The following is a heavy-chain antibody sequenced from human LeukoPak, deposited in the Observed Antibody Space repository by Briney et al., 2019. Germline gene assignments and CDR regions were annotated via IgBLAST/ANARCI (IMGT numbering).Heavy chain of an antibody. V-gene: IGHV3-30*03. CDR3: ARAQQIFGIDAFDI. Sequence: GGSLRLSCAASGFTFSSYGMHWVRQAPGKGLEWVALISYDGNNEYYADSVKDRFTISRDNSKNTLYLHMNSLRAEDTAVYYCARAQQIFGIDAFDIWGQGTMVTISS. CDR2: ISYDGNNE. CDR1: GFTFSSYG. D-gene: IGHD3-3*01. J-gene: IGHJ3*02.